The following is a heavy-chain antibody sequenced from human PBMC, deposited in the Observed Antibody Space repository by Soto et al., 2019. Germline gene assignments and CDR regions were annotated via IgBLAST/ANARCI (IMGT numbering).Heavy chain of an antibody. J-gene: IGHJ5*02. CDR3: ARDGEQLHNWFDP. Sequence: GGSLRLSGAASGFTFSSYSMNWVRQAPGKGLEWVSSISSSSSYIYYADSVKGRFTISRDNAKNSLYLQMNSLRAEDTAVYYCARDGEQLHNWFDPWGQGTLVTVSS. CDR1: GFTFSSYS. CDR2: ISSSSSYI. D-gene: IGHD6-6*01. V-gene: IGHV3-21*01.